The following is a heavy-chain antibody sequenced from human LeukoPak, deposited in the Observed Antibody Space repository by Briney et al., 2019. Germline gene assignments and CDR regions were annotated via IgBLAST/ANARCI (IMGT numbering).Heavy chain of an antibody. Sequence: NTGESLKISCKVSGYSFTDYWIGWVRQMPGKGLEYMGIIYPDDSDTTYSPSFEGQVSISADKSFTTAYLQWTSLKASDTAMYYCARLSSGSSWYFDYWGQGTLVTVSS. J-gene: IGHJ4*02. CDR1: GYSFTDYW. CDR3: ARLSSGSSWYFDY. D-gene: IGHD6-13*01. CDR2: IYPDDSDT. V-gene: IGHV5-51*01.